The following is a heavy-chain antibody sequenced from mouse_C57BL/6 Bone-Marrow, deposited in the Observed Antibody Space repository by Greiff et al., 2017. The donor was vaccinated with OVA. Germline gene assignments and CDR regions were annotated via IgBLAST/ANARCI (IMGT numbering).Heavy chain of an antibody. D-gene: IGHD1-1*01. CDR1: GFTFTDYY. CDR3: ARYIYYYGSSYDDYFDY. J-gene: IGHJ2*01. V-gene: IGHV7-3*01. Sequence: EAQRVESGGGLVQPGGSLSLSCAASGFTFTDYYMSWVRQPPGKALEWLGFIRNKANGYTTEYSASVKGRFTISRDNSQSILYLQMNALRAEDSATYYCARYIYYYGSSYDDYFDYWGQGTTLTVSS. CDR2: IRNKANGYTT.